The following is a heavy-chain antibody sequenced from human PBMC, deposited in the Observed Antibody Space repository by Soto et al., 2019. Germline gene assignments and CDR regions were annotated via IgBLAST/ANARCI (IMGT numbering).Heavy chain of an antibody. Sequence: GGSLRLSCAASGFTFSSYAMSWVRQAPGKGLEWVSAISGSGGSTYYADSVKGRLTISRDNSKNTLYLQMNSLRAEDTAVYYCSKAGSDYDFWSGYYTGRPDFDYWGQGTLVTVSS. D-gene: IGHD3-3*01. CDR2: ISGSGGST. V-gene: IGHV3-23*01. J-gene: IGHJ4*02. CDR3: SKAGSDYDFWSGYYTGRPDFDY. CDR1: GFTFSSYA.